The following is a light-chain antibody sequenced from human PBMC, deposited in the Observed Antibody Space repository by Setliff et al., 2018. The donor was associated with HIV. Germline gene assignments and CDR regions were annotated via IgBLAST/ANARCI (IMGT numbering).Light chain of an antibody. Sequence: QSALTQPASVSGSPGQSITISCTGSSSDIGLYNFASWYQQHPGKAPKLIIYEVNNRPSGVSSRFSGSKSGNTASLTISGLQAEDEAEYYCCSHAGTFYVFGTGTKV. J-gene: IGLJ1*01. V-gene: IGLV2-14*01. CDR1: SSDIGLYNF. CDR2: EVN. CDR3: CSHAGTFYV.